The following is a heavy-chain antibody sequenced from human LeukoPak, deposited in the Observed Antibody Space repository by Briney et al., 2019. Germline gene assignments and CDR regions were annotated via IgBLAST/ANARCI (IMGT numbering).Heavy chain of an antibody. CDR2: IYHSGST. D-gene: IGHD4-17*01. J-gene: IGHJ5*02. CDR1: GGSISSGGYS. Sequence: SETLSLTCAVSGGSISSGGYSWSWIRQPPGKGLEWIGYIYHSGSTYYNPSLKSRVTISVDRSKNQFSLKLSSVTAADTAVYYCARAYGDYVDWFDPWGQGTLVTASS. V-gene: IGHV4-30-2*01. CDR3: ARAYGDYVDWFDP.